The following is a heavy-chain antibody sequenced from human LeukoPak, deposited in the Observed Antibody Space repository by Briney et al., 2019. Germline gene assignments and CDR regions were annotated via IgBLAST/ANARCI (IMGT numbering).Heavy chain of an antibody. D-gene: IGHD6-19*01. CDR2: INPSGGST. J-gene: IGHJ5*02. Sequence: ASVKVSCKASGYTFTNYYIHWVRQAPGQGLEWTGIINPSGGSTSYAQKFQGRVTMTRDTSTSTVYMELSSLRSEDTAVYYCARQFHDRNWFDPWGQGTLATVSS. CDR3: ARQFHDRNWFDP. V-gene: IGHV1-46*01. CDR1: GYTFTNYY.